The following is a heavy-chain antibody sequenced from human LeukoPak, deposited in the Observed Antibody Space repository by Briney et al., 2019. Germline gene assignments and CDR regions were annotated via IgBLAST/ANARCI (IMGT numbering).Heavy chain of an antibody. J-gene: IGHJ4*02. CDR3: AKEIWPTVTIPGRTYFDY. Sequence: GGSLRLSCAASEFTFSRYGMHWVRQAPGKWLEWVAFIRYDGSNKYYADSVKGRFTISRDNSRNTLYMQMNSLRAEDTAVYCCAKEIWPTVTIPGRTYFDYWGQGTLVTVSS. CDR1: EFTFSRYG. CDR2: IRYDGSNK. D-gene: IGHD4-17*01. V-gene: IGHV3-30*02.